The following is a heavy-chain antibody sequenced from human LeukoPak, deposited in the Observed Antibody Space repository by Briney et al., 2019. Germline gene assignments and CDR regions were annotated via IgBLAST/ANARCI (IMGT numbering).Heavy chain of an antibody. Sequence: SETLSLTCAVYGGSFSGYHWSWIRQPPGKGLEWIGEINHSGSTNYNPSLKSRVTISVDTSKNQFSLKLSSVTAADTAVYYCARLDCSGGSCYMDYWGQGTLVTVSS. D-gene: IGHD2-15*01. CDR1: GGSFSGYH. CDR2: INHSGST. V-gene: IGHV4-34*01. J-gene: IGHJ4*02. CDR3: ARLDCSGGSCYMDY.